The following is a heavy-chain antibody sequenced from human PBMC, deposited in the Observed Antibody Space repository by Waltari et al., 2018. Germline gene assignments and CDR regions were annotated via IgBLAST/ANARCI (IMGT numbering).Heavy chain of an antibody. CDR3: ARPDTAMVTRLQRTPGGWYFDL. CDR1: GGSFSGYY. D-gene: IGHD5-18*01. CDR2: INHSGST. V-gene: IGHV4-34*01. J-gene: IGHJ2*01. Sequence: QVQLQQWGAGLLKPSETLSLTCAVYGGSFSGYYWSWIRQPPGKGLEWSGEINHSGSTNYNPALKSRVTISVDTSKNHFSLKLSSVTAADTAVYYCARPDTAMVTRLQRTPGGWYFDLWGRGTLVTVSS.